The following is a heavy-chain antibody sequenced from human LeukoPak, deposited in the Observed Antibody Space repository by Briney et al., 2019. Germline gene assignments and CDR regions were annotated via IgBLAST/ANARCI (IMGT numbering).Heavy chain of an antibody. CDR1: GYTFTSYA. CDR3: ARQNDILTGYYRSAFDI. J-gene: IGHJ3*02. CDR2: INAGNGNT. V-gene: IGHV1-3*01. D-gene: IGHD3-9*01. Sequence: GASVKVSCKASGYTFTSYAMHWVRQAPGQRLEWMGWINAGNGNTKYSQKFQGRVTITRDTSASTAYMELSSLRSEDTAVYYCARQNDILTGYYRSAFDIWGQGTMVTVSS.